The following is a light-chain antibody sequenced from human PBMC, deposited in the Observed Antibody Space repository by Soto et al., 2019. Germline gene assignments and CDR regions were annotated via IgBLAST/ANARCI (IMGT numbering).Light chain of an antibody. CDR2: DDT. V-gene: IGLV3-21*02. Sequence: SYELTQPPSVSVAPGQTARFTCGGDNIGSKSVHWYQQKPGQAPVLVVYDDTGRPSGIPERFSGSRSGNTATLTISRVEAGDEADYYCQVWDSSSDHVVFGGGTKLTVL. J-gene: IGLJ2*01. CDR3: QVWDSSSDHVV. CDR1: NIGSKS.